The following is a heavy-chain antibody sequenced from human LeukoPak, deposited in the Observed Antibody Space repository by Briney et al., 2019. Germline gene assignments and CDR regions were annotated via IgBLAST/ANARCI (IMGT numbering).Heavy chain of an antibody. CDR1: GGFFTNYY. CDR2: INHRRST. Sequence: PSETLSLTCAVYGGFFTNYYWSWIRQPPGKGLEWIGEINHRRSTNYNPSLKSRVTMSVDTSNNQFSLKLTSVTAADTAVYYCARGRGAARFVTIEYDSWGRGTLVTVSS. CDR3: ARGRGAARFVTIEYDS. D-gene: IGHD6-6*01. J-gene: IGHJ5*01. V-gene: IGHV4-34*01.